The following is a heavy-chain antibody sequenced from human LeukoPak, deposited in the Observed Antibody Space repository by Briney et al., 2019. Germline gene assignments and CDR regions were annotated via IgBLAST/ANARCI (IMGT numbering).Heavy chain of an antibody. CDR2: ISAYNGNT. Sequence: VASVKVSCKASGYTFTSYGISWVRQAPGQGLEWMGWISAYNGNTNYAQKLQGRVTMTTDTSTSTAYMELRSLSSDHTAVYYCAREQYSSSSGDYWGQGTLVTVSS. V-gene: IGHV1-18*01. J-gene: IGHJ4*02. CDR1: GYTFTSYG. D-gene: IGHD6-6*01. CDR3: AREQYSSSSGDY.